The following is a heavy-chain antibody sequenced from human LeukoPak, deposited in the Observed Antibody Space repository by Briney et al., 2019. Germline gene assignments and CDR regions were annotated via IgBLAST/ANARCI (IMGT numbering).Heavy chain of an antibody. CDR2: INPNSGGT. V-gene: IGHV1-2*06. J-gene: IGHJ5*02. CDR1: GYTFTDYC. Sequence: ASVKVSCKASGYTFTDYCMHWVRQAPGQGLEWMGRINPNSGGTKYAQKFQGRVTITRDTSISTAYMELNRLTSDDTAVYYCAKCGDFIAASYNWFDPWGPGTLVTVSS. CDR3: AKCGDFIAASYNWFDP. D-gene: IGHD6-13*01.